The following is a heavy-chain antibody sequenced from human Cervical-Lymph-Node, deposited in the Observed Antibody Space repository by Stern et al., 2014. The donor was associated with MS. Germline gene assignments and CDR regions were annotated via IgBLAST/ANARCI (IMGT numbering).Heavy chain of an antibody. CDR3: ARLRGYNVLTGYLDY. V-gene: IGHV1-2*06. CDR1: GYTFTGYY. Sequence: QVQLVQSGAEVKKPGASVKVSCKASGYTFTGYYMHWVRQAPGQGLEWMGRINPNSGGTNYAQKFQGRVTMTRDTSISTAYMELSSLTSGDTAVYYCARLRGYNVLTGYLDYWGQGTLVTVSS. D-gene: IGHD3-9*01. J-gene: IGHJ4*02. CDR2: INPNSGGT.